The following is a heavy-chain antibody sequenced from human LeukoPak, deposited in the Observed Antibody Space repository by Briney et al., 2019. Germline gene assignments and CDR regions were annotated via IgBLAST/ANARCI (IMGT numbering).Heavy chain of an antibody. CDR2: IYYSGST. V-gene: IGHV4-34*01. J-gene: IGHJ5*02. D-gene: IGHD3-16*01. CDR1: GGSFSGYY. CDR3: ARHYGP. Sequence: SSETLSLTCAVYGGSFSGYYWSWIRQPPGKGLEWIGSIYYSGSTYYNPSLKSRVTISVDTSKNQFSLKLSSVTAADTAVYYCARHYGPWGQGTLVTASS.